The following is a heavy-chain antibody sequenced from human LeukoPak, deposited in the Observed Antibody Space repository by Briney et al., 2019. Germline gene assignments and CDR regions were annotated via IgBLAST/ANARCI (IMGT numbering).Heavy chain of an antibody. CDR3: ARHPIYNWNYGLPNYLFDY. CDR1: GYTFTSYW. D-gene: IGHD1-7*01. V-gene: IGHV5-51*01. CDR2: IYPGDSDT. Sequence: HGESLKISCKGSGYTFTSYWIGWVRQMPGKGLEWMGIIYPGDSDTRYSPSFQGQVTISADKSISTAYLQWSSLKASDTAMYYCARHPIYNWNYGLPNYLFDYWGQGTLVTVSS. J-gene: IGHJ4*02.